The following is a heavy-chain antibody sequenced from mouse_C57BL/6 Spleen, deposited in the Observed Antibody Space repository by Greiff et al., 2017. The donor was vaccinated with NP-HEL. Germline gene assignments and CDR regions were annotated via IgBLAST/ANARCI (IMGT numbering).Heavy chain of an antibody. CDR1: GYAFSSSW. D-gene: IGHD2-1*01. V-gene: IGHV1-82*01. CDR2: IYPGDGDT. Sequence: VKLVESGPELVKPGASVKISCKASGYAFSSSWMNWVKQRPGKGLEWIGRIYPGDGDTNYNGKFKGKATLTADKSSSTAYMQLSSLTSEDSAVYFCARKDYGNWGYFDYWGQGTTLTVSS. J-gene: IGHJ2*01. CDR3: ARKDYGNWGYFDY.